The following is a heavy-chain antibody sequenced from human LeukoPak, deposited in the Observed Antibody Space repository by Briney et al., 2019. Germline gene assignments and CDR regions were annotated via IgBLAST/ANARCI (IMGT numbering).Heavy chain of an antibody. V-gene: IGHV4-34*01. CDR2: INHSGST. CDR1: GGSISNYY. Sequence: RSETLSLTCTVSGGSISNYYWNWIRQPPGKGLEWIGEINHSGSTNYNPSLKSRVTISVDTSKNQFSLKLSSVTAADTAVYYCATVTYGDYAYNWFDPWGQGTLVTVSS. CDR3: ATVTYGDYAYNWFDP. D-gene: IGHD4-17*01. J-gene: IGHJ5*02.